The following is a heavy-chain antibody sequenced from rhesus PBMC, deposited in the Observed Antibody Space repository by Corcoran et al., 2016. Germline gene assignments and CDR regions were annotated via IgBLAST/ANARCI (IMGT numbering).Heavy chain of an antibody. CDR1: GGSISDDYY. CDR2: IYGSGGGT. V-gene: IGHV4-106*01. CDR3: ARDPTYNWNSLLLWY. J-gene: IGHJ4*01. Sequence: QVQLQESGPGLVKPSETLSLTCAVSGGSISDDYYWSWIRQPPGKGLEWIGYIYGSGGGTNYNPSLKNRVTISIDTSKNQFSLKRSSVTAADTAVYYCARDPTYNWNSLLLWYWGQGVLVTVSS. D-gene: IGHD1-26*01.